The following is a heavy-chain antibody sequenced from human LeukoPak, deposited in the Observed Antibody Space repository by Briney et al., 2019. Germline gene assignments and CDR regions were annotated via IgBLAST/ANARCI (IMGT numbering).Heavy chain of an antibody. D-gene: IGHD3-22*01. J-gene: IGHJ4*02. CDR3: AKEKRKVAYYYDRPPGIYFDY. CDR1: GFTFSSYA. Sequence: PGGSLRLSCAASGFTFSSYAMSWVRQAPGKGLGWVAAISGSGGSTYYADSVKGRFTISRDNSKNTLYLQMNSLRAEDTAVYYCAKEKRKVAYYYDRPPGIYFDYWGQGTLVTVSS. CDR2: ISGSGGST. V-gene: IGHV3-23*01.